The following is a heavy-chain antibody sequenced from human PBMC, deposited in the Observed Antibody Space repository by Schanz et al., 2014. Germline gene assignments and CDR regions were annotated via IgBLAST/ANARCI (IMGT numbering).Heavy chain of an antibody. CDR1: LSTYA. Sequence: EVQLVESGGGLVQPGGSLRLSCAASLSTYAMSWVRQAPGKGLEWVSSIHGRDGRTYYADSVKGRFTISRDNFKNMLYLQMNSLRAEDTAVYLCAKGRGSWGYFFDNWGQGTLVTVSS. CDR3: AKGRGSWGYFFDN. V-gene: IGHV3-23*04. J-gene: IGHJ4*02. CDR2: IHGRDGRT. D-gene: IGHD6-13*01.